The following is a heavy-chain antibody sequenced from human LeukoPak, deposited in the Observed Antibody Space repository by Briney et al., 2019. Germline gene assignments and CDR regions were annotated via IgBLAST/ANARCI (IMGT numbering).Heavy chain of an antibody. J-gene: IGHJ4*02. CDR2: IYHSGST. V-gene: IGHV4-59*12. Sequence: SETLSLSCTVSGGSISSYYWSWIRQPPGKGLEWIGYIYHSGSTYYNPSLKSRVTISVDRSKNQFSLKLSSVTAADTAVYYCARGGRGDYVDFDYWGQGTLVTVSS. D-gene: IGHD4-17*01. CDR1: GGSISSYY. CDR3: ARGGRGDYVDFDY.